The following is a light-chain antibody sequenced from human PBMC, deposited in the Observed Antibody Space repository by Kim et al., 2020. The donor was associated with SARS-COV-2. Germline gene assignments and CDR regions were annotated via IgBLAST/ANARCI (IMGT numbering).Light chain of an antibody. Sequence: EIVLTQSPGTLSLSPGERATLSCRASQSVSSNYLAWYQQKPGQAPRLLIYGASSRATGIPDRFSGSGSGTDFTLSINRLEPEDFAMYYCQQYGSSPETFGGGTKLEI. CDR1: QSVSSNY. CDR3: QQYGSSPET. CDR2: GAS. J-gene: IGKJ4*01. V-gene: IGKV3-20*01.